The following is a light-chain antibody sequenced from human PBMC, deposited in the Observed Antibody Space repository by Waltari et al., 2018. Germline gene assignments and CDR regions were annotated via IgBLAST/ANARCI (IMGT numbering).Light chain of an antibody. Sequence: QSALPPPASLSWSPGQSITISCTGTSSDVGGYNYVSWSQKHPGKAPKPMIYDFSNQPSGVVNRFPVSKSGNTAFLTISGRQAGDEADYYCSSYTTSSTYVEFGGGTKLTVL. CDR1: SSDVGGYNY. V-gene: IGLV2-14*03. CDR2: DFS. CDR3: SSYTTSSTYVE. J-gene: IGLJ2*01.